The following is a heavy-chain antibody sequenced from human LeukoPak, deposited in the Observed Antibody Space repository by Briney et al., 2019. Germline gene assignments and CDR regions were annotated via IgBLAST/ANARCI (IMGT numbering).Heavy chain of an antibody. J-gene: IGHJ4*02. CDR3: ARGGGGGEIRVARQEFDY. D-gene: IGHD3-16*01. V-gene: IGHV1-46*01. CDR2: INPRGGGT. CDR1: GYSFTTYY. Sequence: ASVKVSCKASGYSFTTYYMHWVRQAPGQGLEWMGIINPRGGGTRYTEKFQGRVTMTRDTSTSTVYMELSSLRSEDTAVYYCARGGGGGEIRVARQEFDYWGQGTLVTVSS.